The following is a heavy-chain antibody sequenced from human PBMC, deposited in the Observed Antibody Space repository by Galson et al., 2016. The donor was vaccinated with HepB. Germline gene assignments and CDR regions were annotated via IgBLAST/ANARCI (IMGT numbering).Heavy chain of an antibody. CDR3: VRDYNFAFDI. CDR2: IRDTRTI. CDR1: GFTFNIFS. J-gene: IGHJ3*02. Sequence: SLRLSCAASGFTFNIFSMNWVRQAPGKGLEWVSYIRDTRTIYHADSVKGRFTVSRDDAESSLYLQMNSLRDEDTAVYYCVRDYNFAFDIWGQGTMVTVSS. D-gene: IGHD5-24*01. V-gene: IGHV3-48*02.